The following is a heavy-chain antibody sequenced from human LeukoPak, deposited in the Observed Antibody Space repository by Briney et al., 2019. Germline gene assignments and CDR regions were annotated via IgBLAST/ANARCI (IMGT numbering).Heavy chain of an antibody. Sequence: GASVKVSCKASGYSFTSNYIHWVRQAPGQGLEWMGMIYPRDGSTSYAQKFQGRVTVTRDTSTSTVHMELSGLRSEDTAVYYCARGRDGPIQLWLLYWGQGTLVTVSS. CDR2: IYPRDGST. J-gene: IGHJ4*02. V-gene: IGHV1-46*01. D-gene: IGHD5-18*01. CDR3: ARGRDGPIQLWLLY. CDR1: GYSFTSNY.